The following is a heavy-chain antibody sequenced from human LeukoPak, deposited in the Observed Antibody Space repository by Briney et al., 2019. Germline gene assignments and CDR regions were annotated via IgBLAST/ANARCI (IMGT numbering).Heavy chain of an antibody. Sequence: ASVKVSCKASGYTFTAFYMHWVRQAPGQGLEWMGRINPNSGGTKYAQKFQGRVTMTTDTSINSAYLELSRLRSDDTAVYYCARGYSSSWLDYWGQGTLVTVSS. D-gene: IGHD6-13*01. CDR2: INPNSGGT. CDR1: GYTFTAFY. CDR3: ARGYSSSWLDY. J-gene: IGHJ4*02. V-gene: IGHV1-2*06.